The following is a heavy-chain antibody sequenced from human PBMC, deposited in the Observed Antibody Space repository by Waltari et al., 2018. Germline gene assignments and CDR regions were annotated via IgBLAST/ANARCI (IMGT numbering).Heavy chain of an antibody. CDR2: IYTSGST. V-gene: IGHV4-61*09. D-gene: IGHD1-26*01. J-gene: IGHJ4*02. Sequence: QVQLQESGPGLGKPSQTLAPTCTVSGGPISSGSYYRSWIRPPAGKGLEWIGYIYTSGSTNYNPSLKSRVTISVDTSKNQFSLKLSSVTAADTAVYYCARGVDGWELLGYFDYWGQGTLVTVSS. CDR1: GGPISSGSYY. CDR3: ARGVDGWELLGYFDY.